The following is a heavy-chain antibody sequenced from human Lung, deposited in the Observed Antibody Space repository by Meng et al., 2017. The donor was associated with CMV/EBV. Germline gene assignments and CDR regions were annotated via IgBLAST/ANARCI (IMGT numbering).Heavy chain of an antibody. CDR2: IIPYLDEP. D-gene: IGHD3-10*01. CDR1: GSTVNTYT. V-gene: IGHV1-69*02. CDR3: AGRGPYGRALDI. J-gene: IGHJ3*02. Sequence: SKASGSTVNTYTFNWVRQAPGRGLEWMGGIIPYLDEPNYSQTFQGRVTITADRSTTAYMELSSLRSEDTAVYYCAGRGPYGRALDIWGRGTVVTVSS.